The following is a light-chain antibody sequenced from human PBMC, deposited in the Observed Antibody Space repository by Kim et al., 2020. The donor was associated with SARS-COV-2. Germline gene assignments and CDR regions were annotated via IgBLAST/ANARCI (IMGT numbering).Light chain of an antibody. Sequence: DIQMTQSPSSLSASLGDRVTITCRSSQTIAAYLNWYQQRPGKPTKLLIFASSTLENGVPSRFSGSGSGTDFTLTINNVQPEDFATYYCQQTYRIPLTFSQGTRLEIK. CDR1: QTIAAY. CDR3: QQTYRIPLT. J-gene: IGKJ5*01. CDR2: ASS. V-gene: IGKV1-39*01.